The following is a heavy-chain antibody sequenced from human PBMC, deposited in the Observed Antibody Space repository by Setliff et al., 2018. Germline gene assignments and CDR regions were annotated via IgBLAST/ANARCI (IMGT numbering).Heavy chain of an antibody. J-gene: IGHJ6*03. Sequence: LRLSCVATGFSFRNCWASWVRQAPGKGLEWLASINPDGSEKYYVDSVKGRFTISRDNAKNSLYLQMSSLRGEDTAVYFCASIDWGENFYNMDVWGKGTTVTVSS. CDR2: INPDGSEK. CDR3: ASIDWGENFYNMDV. D-gene: IGHD7-27*01. CDR1: GFSFRNCW. V-gene: IGHV3-7*01.